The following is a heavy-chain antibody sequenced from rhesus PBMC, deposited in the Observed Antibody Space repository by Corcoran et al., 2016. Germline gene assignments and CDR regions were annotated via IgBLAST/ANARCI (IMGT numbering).Heavy chain of an antibody. CDR3: AGDALDS. CDR2: NSGSGGSN. Sequence: QVQLQESGQGLVEPSETLSLTCAVSGYSLSSKYYWHWIRHPPGKGLGWVGGNSGSGGSNYLTPASKSRVTRSVDTSKNQFSLKLNSVTAADTAVYYCAGDALDSWGEGVVVIVSS. V-gene: IGHV4S14*01. CDR1: GYSLSSKY. J-gene: IGHJ6*01.